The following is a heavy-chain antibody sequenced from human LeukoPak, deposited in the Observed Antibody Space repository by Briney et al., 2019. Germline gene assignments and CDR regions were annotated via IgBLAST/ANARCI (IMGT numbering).Heavy chain of an antibody. J-gene: IGHJ3*02. CDR2: FGTRSSAI. Sequence: PGGSLKLFCAAYGFNFNSSRFNWVRQAPGRGLGGVSSFGTRSSAIYYGDAVRGRFATSRDNAKNSLYLEMNSLRAEDTAVYYCARESGNEYGEGFDIWGQGTIVTVSS. D-gene: IGHD3-10*01. CDR1: GFNFNSSR. CDR3: ARESGNEYGEGFDI. V-gene: IGHV3-21*01.